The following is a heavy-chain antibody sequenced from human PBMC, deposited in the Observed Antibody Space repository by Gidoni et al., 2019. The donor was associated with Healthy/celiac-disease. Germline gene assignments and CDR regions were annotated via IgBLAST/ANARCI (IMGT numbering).Heavy chain of an antibody. CDR1: GGTFSSYA. V-gene: IGHV1-69*14. J-gene: IGHJ6*02. CDR2: IIPIFGTA. CDR3: AHPSGSYPQDYYYGMDV. D-gene: IGHD1-26*01. Sequence: QVQLVQSGAEVKKPGSSVKVSGKASGGTFSSYATSWVRQAPGQGLEWMGGIIPIFGTANYAQKFQGRVTITADKSTSTAYMELSSLRSEDTAVYYCAHPSGSYPQDYYYGMDVWGQGTTVTVSS.